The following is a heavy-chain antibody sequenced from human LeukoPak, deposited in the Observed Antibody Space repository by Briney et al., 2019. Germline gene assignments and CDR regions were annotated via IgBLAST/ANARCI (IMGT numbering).Heavy chain of an antibody. D-gene: IGHD5-12*01. J-gene: IGHJ6*03. CDR2: IYYTGNT. V-gene: IGHV4-39*01. Sequence: PSETLSLTCTVSGGSITSSSYYWGWIRQPPGKGLEWIGNIYYTGNTYYNPSLKSRVTISVDTSKNLFSLTLTSVTAADTAVYYCARALGIVAALDYYYMDVWGKGTTVTVSS. CDR1: GGSITSSSYY. CDR3: ARALGIVAALDYYYMDV.